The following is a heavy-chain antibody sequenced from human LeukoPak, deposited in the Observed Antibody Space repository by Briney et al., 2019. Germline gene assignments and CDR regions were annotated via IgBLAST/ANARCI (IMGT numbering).Heavy chain of an antibody. Sequence: GGSLRLSCAASGFTFSNAWMSWVRQAPGKGLEGVGRIKSKTEGGKTDYAGSVKGRFTISRDDSKNTLYLQMNSLKTEDTAVYYCTTDQGRYCSSTSCYVFDYWGQGTLVTVSS. CDR2: IKSKTEGGKT. CDR1: GFTFSNAW. CDR3: TTDQGRYCSSTSCYVFDY. D-gene: IGHD2-2*01. J-gene: IGHJ4*02. V-gene: IGHV3-15*01.